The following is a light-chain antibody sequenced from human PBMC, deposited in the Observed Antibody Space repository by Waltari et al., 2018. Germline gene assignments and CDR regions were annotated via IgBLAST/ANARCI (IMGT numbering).Light chain of an antibody. V-gene: IGLV3-1*01. CDR1: KLGDKY. J-gene: IGLJ2*01. CDR2: QDN. CDR3: QTWDSSTVL. Sequence: SYELTQPPSVSVSPGQTASITCSGAKLGDKYACWYQQKPGQSPVLVIYQDNKRPSGIPERFSGSNSGNTSTLTISGTQPMDEADYYCQTWDSSTVLFGGGTELTVL.